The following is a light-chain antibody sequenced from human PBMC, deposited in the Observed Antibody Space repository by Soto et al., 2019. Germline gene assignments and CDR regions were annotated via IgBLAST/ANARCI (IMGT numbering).Light chain of an antibody. V-gene: IGKV1-12*01. CDR3: QQANTLPIT. J-gene: IGKJ3*01. Sequence: DIQMTQSPSSVSASVGDTVTITCRASQDILSWLAWYQQKPGEAPRLLIYASSNLQSGVPSRFSGSRSGTEFPLSLSSLQPEDFATYYCQQANTLPITFGTGTRLDIK. CDR2: ASS. CDR1: QDILSW.